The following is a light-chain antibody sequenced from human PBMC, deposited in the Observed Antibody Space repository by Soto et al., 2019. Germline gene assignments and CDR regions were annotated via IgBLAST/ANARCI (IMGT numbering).Light chain of an antibody. J-gene: IGKJ1*01. Sequence: DIQMTQSPSTLSASVGDRVTITCRASQSISIWLGWYQQKPGKAPKLLIYDASNLESGVPSRFTGSGAGTEFTLTISSLQPDDFATYYCQQYDSYSPWTFGQGTKVEIK. CDR3: QQYDSYSPWT. V-gene: IGKV1-5*01. CDR1: QSISIW. CDR2: DAS.